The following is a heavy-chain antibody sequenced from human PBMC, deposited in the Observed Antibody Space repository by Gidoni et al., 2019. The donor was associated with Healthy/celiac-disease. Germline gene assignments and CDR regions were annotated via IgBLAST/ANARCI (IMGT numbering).Heavy chain of an antibody. Sequence: EVQLVESGGGLVQTGGPMRLSCTASGFTFSSSWISGGRQAPGKGLASVANRKQDGMEKYYVDSVKVRFTSSRDNAKNSLYLQMNRLRAEDTALYYCAREVKDIVVVVAAKPPGGMDVWVQGTTVTVSS. J-gene: IGHJ6*02. D-gene: IGHD2-15*01. V-gene: IGHV3-7*01. CDR1: GFTFSSSW. CDR2: RKQDGMEK. CDR3: AREVKDIVVVVAAKPPGGMDV.